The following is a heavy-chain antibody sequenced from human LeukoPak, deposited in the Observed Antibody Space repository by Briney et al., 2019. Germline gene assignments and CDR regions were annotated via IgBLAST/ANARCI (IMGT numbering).Heavy chain of an antibody. D-gene: IGHD2-15*01. CDR1: GFTFSTSA. CDR3: ARVKRDCSGGSCYSFDY. J-gene: IGHJ4*02. V-gene: IGHV3-23*01. Sequence: GGSLRLSCAASGFTFSTSAMSWVRQAPGKGLEWVSGISGSGDSTYYVDSVKGRFTISRDNSKNTLYLQMNSLRAEDTAVYYCARVKRDCSGGSCYSFDYWGQGTLVTVSS. CDR2: ISGSGDST.